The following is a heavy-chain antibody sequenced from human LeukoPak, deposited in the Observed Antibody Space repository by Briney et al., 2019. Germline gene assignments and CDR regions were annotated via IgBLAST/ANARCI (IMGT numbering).Heavy chain of an antibody. D-gene: IGHD6-13*01. Sequence: GGSLRLSFAASGFTFSSYGMHWVRQAPGKGLEWVAVISYDGSNKYYADSVKGRFTISRDNSNNTLYLQMNSLRAEDTAVYYCAKDPVAAAGSGAFDIWGQGTMVTVSS. CDR3: AKDPVAAAGSGAFDI. V-gene: IGHV3-30*18. J-gene: IGHJ3*02. CDR2: ISYDGSNK. CDR1: GFTFSSYG.